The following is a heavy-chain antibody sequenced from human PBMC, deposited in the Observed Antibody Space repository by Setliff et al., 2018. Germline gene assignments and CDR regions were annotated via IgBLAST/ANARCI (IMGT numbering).Heavy chain of an antibody. Sequence: SETLSLTCIVSGGSISSSSYYWGWIRQPPGQGLEWLGSIDYSGTIYYKPSLKSRVTISVETSKNQVSLKLSSVTAADTAVYYCARSGDYIWGSYRPYSFDHWGQGTLVTVSS. CDR2: IDYSGTI. CDR1: GGSISSSSYY. J-gene: IGHJ4*02. CDR3: ARSGDYIWGSYRPYSFDH. V-gene: IGHV4-39*07. D-gene: IGHD3-16*02.